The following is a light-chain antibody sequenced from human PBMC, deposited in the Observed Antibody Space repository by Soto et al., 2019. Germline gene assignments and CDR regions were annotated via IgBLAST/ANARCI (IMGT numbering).Light chain of an antibody. J-gene: IGKJ4*01. CDR2: AAS. Sequence: DIQMTQSSSSLSASVGDRVTIACRASQSISSNLNWYQQKPGKAPKLLIYAASSLQSGVPSRFSGGGSGTDFTLTISSLQPEDFATYSCQQSYSTPLTFGGGTKV. CDR3: QQSYSTPLT. CDR1: QSISSN. V-gene: IGKV1-39*01.